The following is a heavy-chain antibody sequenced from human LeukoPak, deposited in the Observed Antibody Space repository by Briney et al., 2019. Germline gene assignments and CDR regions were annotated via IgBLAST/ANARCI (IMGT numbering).Heavy chain of an antibody. V-gene: IGHV4-38-2*02. CDR1: GYSISSGYY. Sequence: SETLSLTCAVSGYSISSGYYWGWIRQPPGKGLEWIGSIYHSGSTYYNPSLKSRVTISVDTSKNQFSLKLSSVTAADTAVYYCAREFITIFGVVNSWFDPWGQGTLVTVSS. D-gene: IGHD3-3*01. CDR2: IYHSGST. CDR3: AREFITIFGVVNSWFDP. J-gene: IGHJ5*02.